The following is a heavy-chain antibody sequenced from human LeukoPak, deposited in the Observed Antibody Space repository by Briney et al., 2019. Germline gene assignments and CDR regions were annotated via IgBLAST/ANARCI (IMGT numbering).Heavy chain of an antibody. CDR2: IIPLFGTA. V-gene: IGHV1-69*13. CDR1: GGTFSNYA. J-gene: IGHJ3*02. D-gene: IGHD2-21*02. Sequence: ASVKVSCKASGGTFSNYAISWVRQAPGQGLEWMGGIIPLFGTANYAQKFQGRVTITADESTSTAYMELSSLRSEDTAVYYCANDGQAYCGGDCYSGDAFDIWGQGTMVTVSS. CDR3: ANDGQAYCGGDCYSGDAFDI.